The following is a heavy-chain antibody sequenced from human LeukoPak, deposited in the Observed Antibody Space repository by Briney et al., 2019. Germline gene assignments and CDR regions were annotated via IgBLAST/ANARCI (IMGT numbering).Heavy chain of an antibody. CDR2: TNPNSGNT. J-gene: IGHJ4*02. CDR3: LRLGELSLPDY. CDR1: GYTFTSYD. Sequence: ASVKVSCKASGYTFTSYDIYWVRQATGLGLEWMGWTNPNSGNTGYAQKFQGRVTITRNTSISTAYMELSSLRSEDTAVYYCLRLGELSLPDYWGQGTLVTVSS. D-gene: IGHD3-16*02. V-gene: IGHV1-8*03.